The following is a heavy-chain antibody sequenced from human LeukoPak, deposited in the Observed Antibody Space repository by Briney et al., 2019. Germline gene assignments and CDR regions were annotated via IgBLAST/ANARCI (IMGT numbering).Heavy chain of an antibody. J-gene: IGHJ4*02. Sequence: GGSLRLSCAASGFTFRGDAMNWVRQAPGKGLEWVSAISGSGETTYYTDSVKGRFTISRDNSKNTLYLQMNSLRAEDTAIYYCARDLGSYFDYWGQGTLVTVSS. D-gene: IGHD2-2*03. CDR3: ARDLGSYFDY. V-gene: IGHV3-23*01. CDR1: GFTFRGDA. CDR2: ISGSGETT.